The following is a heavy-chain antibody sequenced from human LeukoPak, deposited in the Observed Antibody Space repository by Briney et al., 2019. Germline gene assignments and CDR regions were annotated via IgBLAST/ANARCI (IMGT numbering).Heavy chain of an antibody. J-gene: IGHJ4*02. Sequence: GGSLRLSCVASGFIFRDYAMSWVRQTPAGGLEWVSSLRGDGETFYTDSVKGRSTLSRDHSRNTVYLQLSNLRVEDTAVYYCAKASWVSSADAVLWGQGTLVTVS. CDR3: AKASWVSSADAVL. CDR2: LRGDGET. CDR1: GFIFRDYA. D-gene: IGHD3-16*01. V-gene: IGHV3-23*01.